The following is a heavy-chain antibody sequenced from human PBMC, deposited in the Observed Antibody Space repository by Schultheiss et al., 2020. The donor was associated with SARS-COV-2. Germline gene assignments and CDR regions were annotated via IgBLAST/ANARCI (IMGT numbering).Heavy chain of an antibody. V-gene: IGHV1-18*01. J-gene: IGHJ6*02. Sequence: ASVKVSCKASGGTFSSYAISWVRQAPGQGLEWMGWINPNSGGTNYAQKLQGRVTMTTDTSTSTAYMELRSLRSDDTAVYYCATSKGYYYGMDVWGQGTTVTVSS. CDR2: INPNSGGT. CDR3: ATSKGYYYGMDV. CDR1: GGTFSSYA.